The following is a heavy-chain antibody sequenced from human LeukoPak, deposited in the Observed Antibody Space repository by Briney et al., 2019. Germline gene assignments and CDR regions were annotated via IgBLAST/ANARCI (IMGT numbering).Heavy chain of an antibody. Sequence: GGSLRLSCATSGINFGAPIMHWIRQAPGKGLEWVAGLSFDESSYYGGSVEGRFIISGDNSKRTLYLQMSSLKVEDTALYYCAREGHSSGFAPAFDTWGQGTMVTVSS. J-gene: IGHJ3*02. D-gene: IGHD6-19*01. V-gene: IGHV3-30*04. CDR2: LSFDESS. CDR1: GINFGAPI. CDR3: AREGHSSGFAPAFDT.